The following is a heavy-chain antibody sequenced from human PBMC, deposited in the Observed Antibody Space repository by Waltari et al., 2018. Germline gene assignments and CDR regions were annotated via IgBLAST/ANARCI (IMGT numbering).Heavy chain of an antibody. CDR3: ANGDSGIWHWYYFDY. CDR1: GFIFSRNW. J-gene: IGHJ4*02. V-gene: IGHV3-7*01. CDR2: IKQDGSEK. Sequence: EVQLVESGGGLVQPGGSLRLSCAAAGFIFSRNWMSWVRQAPGKGLEWVANIKQDGSEKYYVDSVKGRFTISRDNAKNSLYLQMNSLRVEDTAVYYCANGDSGIWHWYYFDYWGQGTLVTVSS. D-gene: IGHD5-12*01.